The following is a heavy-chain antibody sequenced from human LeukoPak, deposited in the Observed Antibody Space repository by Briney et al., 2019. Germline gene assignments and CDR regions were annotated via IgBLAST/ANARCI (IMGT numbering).Heavy chain of an antibody. CDR2: IYTSGST. CDR3: AREAYYYGSGSYSSRYYFDY. D-gene: IGHD3-10*01. CDR1: GGSISSYY. J-gene: IGHJ4*02. V-gene: IGHV4-4*07. Sequence: PSETLSLTCTVSGGSISSYYWSWIRQPAGKGLEWIGRIYTSGSTNYNPSLKSRVTMSVDTSKNQFSLKLSSVTAADTAVYYCAREAYYYGSGSYSSRYYFDYWGQGTLVTVSS.